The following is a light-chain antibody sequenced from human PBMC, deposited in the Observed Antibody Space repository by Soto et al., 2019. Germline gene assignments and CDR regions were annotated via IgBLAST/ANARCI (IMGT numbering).Light chain of an antibody. J-gene: IGLJ3*02. Sequence: QSVLTQPPSVSGAPGQSVTISCTGSSSNIGAGSDVPWYQHLPGTAPKLLIYGNNKRPSGVPDRFSGSKSGTSASLAITGLQADDEADYYCQSHDSSLNSWVFGGGTKLTVL. V-gene: IGLV1-40*01. CDR2: GNN. CDR1: SSNIGAGSD. CDR3: QSHDSSLNSWV.